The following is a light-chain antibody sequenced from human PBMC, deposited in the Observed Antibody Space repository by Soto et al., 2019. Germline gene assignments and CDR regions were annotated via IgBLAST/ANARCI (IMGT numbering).Light chain of an antibody. CDR3: SSYTSSSTLCV. Sequence: QLPLLNLASWSGPPGQWIPISSMETTSNVGGYNYVSWYQQHPGKAPKLMIYDVSNRPSGVSNRFSGSKSGNTASLTISGLQAEDEADYYCSSYTSSSTLCVFGTGTKVTVL. J-gene: IGLJ1*01. CDR2: DVS. CDR1: TSNVGGYNY. V-gene: IGLV2-14*01.